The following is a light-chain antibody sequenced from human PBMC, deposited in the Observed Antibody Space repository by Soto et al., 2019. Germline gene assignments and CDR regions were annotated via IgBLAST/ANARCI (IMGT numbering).Light chain of an antibody. J-gene: IGLJ3*02. CDR1: SSDVGGYNY. CDR2: EVR. CDR3: SSYTSTNTLNWV. Sequence: QSALTQPASVSGSPGQSITISCTGTSSDVGGYNYVSWYQQHPGKAPKLMIYEVRNRPSGVSNRFSGSKSGNTASLTISGLQAEDEADYYCSSYTSTNTLNWVFGGGTKVTVL. V-gene: IGLV2-14*01.